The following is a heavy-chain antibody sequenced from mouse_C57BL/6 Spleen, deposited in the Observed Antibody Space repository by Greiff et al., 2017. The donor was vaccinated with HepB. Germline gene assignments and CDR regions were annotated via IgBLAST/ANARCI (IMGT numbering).Heavy chain of an antibody. CDR2: IHPNSGST. D-gene: IGHD1-1*01. CDR3: ANYLSSYGAMDY. J-gene: IGHJ4*01. CDR1: GYTFTSYW. V-gene: IGHV1-64*01. Sequence: VQLQQPGAELVKPGASVKLSCKASGYTFTSYWMHWVKQRPGQGLEWIGMIHPNSGSTNYNEKFKSKATLTVDKSSSTAYMQLSSLTSEDSAVYYCANYLSSYGAMDYWGQGTSVTVSS.